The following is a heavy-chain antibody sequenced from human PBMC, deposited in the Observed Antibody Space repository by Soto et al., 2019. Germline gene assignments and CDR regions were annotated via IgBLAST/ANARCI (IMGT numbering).Heavy chain of an antibody. CDR2: IYYSGST. D-gene: IGHD4-17*01. CDR1: GGSISSGGYY. Sequence: SETLSLTCTVSGGSISSGGYYWSWIRQHPGKGLEWIGYIYYSGSTYYNPSLKSRVTISVDTSKNQFSLKLSSVTAADTAVYYCASFTVTTTPHFDYWGQGTLVTVSS. J-gene: IGHJ4*02. CDR3: ASFTVTTTPHFDY. V-gene: IGHV4-31*03.